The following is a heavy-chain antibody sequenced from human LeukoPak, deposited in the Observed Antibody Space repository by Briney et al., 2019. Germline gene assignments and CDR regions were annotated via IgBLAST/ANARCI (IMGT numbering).Heavy chain of an antibody. CDR1: GFTVSSYS. D-gene: IGHD3-10*01. J-gene: IGHJ4*02. Sequence: GGSLRLSCAASGFTVSSYSMNWVRQAPGKGLEWVSYLSSISSTIYYADSVKGRFTISRDNAKNSLYLQMDSLRAEDTAVYYCARDYYDSGSYYNGYFDFWGQGTLVTVSS. CDR3: ARDYYDSGSYYNGYFDF. V-gene: IGHV3-48*04. CDR2: LSSISSTI.